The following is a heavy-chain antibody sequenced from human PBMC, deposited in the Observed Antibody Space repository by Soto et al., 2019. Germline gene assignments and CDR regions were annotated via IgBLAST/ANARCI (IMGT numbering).Heavy chain of an antibody. V-gene: IGHV1-69*08. CDR1: GGTFSSYT. CDR3: ARDPAEVAAALTDHFDY. CDR2: IIPILGIA. Sequence: QVQLVQSGAEVKKPGSSVKVSCKASGGTFSSYTISWVRQAPGQGLEWMGRIIPILGIANYAQKLQGRVTITAHKSTNTAYMGLSSLRSEDTAVYYCARDPAEVAAALTDHFDYWGQGTLVTVSS. D-gene: IGHD6-13*01. J-gene: IGHJ4*02.